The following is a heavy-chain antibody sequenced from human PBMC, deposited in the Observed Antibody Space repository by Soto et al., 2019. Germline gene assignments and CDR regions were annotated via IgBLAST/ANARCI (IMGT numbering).Heavy chain of an antibody. CDR3: ARDRQHYYYGMGV. CDR1: GFTFSSYS. V-gene: IGHV3-21*01. J-gene: IGHJ6*02. D-gene: IGHD5-18*01. Sequence: GGSLRLSCAASGFTFSSYSMNWVRQAPGKGLEWVSSISSSSSYIYYADSVKGRFTISRDNAKNSLYLQMNSLRAEDTAVYYCARDRQHYYYGMGVWGQGTTVTVSS. CDR2: ISSSSSYI.